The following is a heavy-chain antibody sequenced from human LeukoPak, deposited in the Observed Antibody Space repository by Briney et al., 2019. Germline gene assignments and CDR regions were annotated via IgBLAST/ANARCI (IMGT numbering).Heavy chain of an antibody. CDR2: IYTSGST. J-gene: IGHJ6*03. CDR3: ARLPPHDYSNYRYYYYYMDV. D-gene: IGHD4-11*01. V-gene: IGHV4-61*02. Sequence: SETLSLTCTVSGDSISSGSYYWSWIRQPAGKGLEWIGRIYTSGSTNYNPSLKSRVTISVDTSKNQFSLKLSSVTAADTAVYYCARLPPHDYSNYRYYYYYMDVWGKGTTVTVSS. CDR1: GDSISSGSYY.